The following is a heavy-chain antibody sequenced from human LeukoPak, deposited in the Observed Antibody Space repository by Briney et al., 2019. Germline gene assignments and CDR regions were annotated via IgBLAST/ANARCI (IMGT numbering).Heavy chain of an antibody. J-gene: IGHJ4*02. D-gene: IGHD3-10*01. Sequence: GGSLRLSCAASGFTFSSYSMNWVRQAPGKGLEWVSSISSSSSYIYYADSVKGRFTISRDNAKNSLYLQMNSLRTEDTAVYYCAKDGYASGSYYRPFFNWGQGTLVTVSS. CDR3: AKDGYASGSYYRPFFN. CDR1: GFTFSSYS. V-gene: IGHV3-21*01. CDR2: ISSSSSYI.